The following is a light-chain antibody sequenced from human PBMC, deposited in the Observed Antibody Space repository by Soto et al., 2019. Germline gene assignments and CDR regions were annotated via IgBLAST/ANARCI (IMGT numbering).Light chain of an antibody. Sequence: QSALTQPASVSGSPGQSITISCTGTSSDVGGYNYVSWYQQHPGKAPKLMIYEVSNRPSGVSNRFSGSRSGNTASLTISGLQADDEAEYYCSSYTSSNTLGVFGTGTKLTVL. V-gene: IGLV2-14*01. CDR3: SSYTSSNTLGV. J-gene: IGLJ1*01. CDR1: SSDVGGYNY. CDR2: EVS.